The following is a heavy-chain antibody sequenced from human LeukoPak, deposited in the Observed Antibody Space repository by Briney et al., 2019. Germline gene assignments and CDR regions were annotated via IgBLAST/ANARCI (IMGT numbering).Heavy chain of an antibody. CDR1: GGSISSYY. V-gene: IGHV4-59*08. J-gene: IGHJ4*02. D-gene: IGHD4-17*01. Sequence: SETLSLTCTVSGGSISSYYWSWIRQPPGKGLEWIGYIYYSGSTNYNPSLKSRVTISVDTSKNQFSLKLSSVTAADTAVYYCARLHGYGDLYYFDYWGQGTLVTVSS. CDR2: IYYSGST. CDR3: ARLHGYGDLYYFDY.